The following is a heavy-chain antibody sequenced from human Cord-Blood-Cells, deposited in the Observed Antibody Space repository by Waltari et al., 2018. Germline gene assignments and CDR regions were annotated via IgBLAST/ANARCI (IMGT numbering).Heavy chain of an antibody. CDR1: GFTFSSYS. CDR3: ASNSGYDDY. V-gene: IGHV3-21*01. D-gene: IGHD5-12*01. J-gene: IGHJ4*02. CDR2: ISSSSSYI. Sequence: EVQLVESGGGLVKPGGSLRLSCAASGFTFSSYSMNWVRQAPGKGLEGVSSISSSSSYIYYADAVRGRFTISRDNAKNSLYLQMNSLRAEDTAVYYCASNSGYDDYWGQGTLVTVSS.